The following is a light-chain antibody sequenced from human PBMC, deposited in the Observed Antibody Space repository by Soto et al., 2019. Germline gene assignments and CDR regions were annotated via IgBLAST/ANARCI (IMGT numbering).Light chain of an antibody. Sequence: IVMTQSPATLSMSPGERATLSCRASQSLNRDLAWYQQKPGQSPRLLIFGASIRATGIPARFSGSGSGTDFTLTISDLEPADFGLYYCQQRLNWPPGFGQGTK. CDR3: QQRLNWPPG. CDR2: GAS. V-gene: IGKV3-11*01. J-gene: IGKJ1*01. CDR1: QSLNRD.